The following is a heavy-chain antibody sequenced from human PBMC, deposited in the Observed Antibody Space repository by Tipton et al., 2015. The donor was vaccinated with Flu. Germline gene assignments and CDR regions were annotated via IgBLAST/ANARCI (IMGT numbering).Heavy chain of an antibody. CDR2: IRYDGSNK. CDR3: AREGPMVQGIITTTGFDS. CDR1: GFDFESFA. V-gene: IGHV3-30*02. Sequence: SLRLSCATSGFDFESFAMHWVRQAPGKGLEWVSLIRYDGSNKYYADSVKGRFIISRDNSKNTLYLQMGSLRAEDMAVYYCAREGPMVQGIITTTGFDSWGQGTLVTVSS. D-gene: IGHD3-10*01. J-gene: IGHJ4*02.